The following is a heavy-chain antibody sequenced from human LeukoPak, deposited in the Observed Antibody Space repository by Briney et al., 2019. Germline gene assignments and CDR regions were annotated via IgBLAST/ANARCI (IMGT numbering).Heavy chain of an antibody. V-gene: IGHV4-39*01. D-gene: IGHD3-9*01. CDR1: GGSISSSSYY. J-gene: IGHJ4*02. Sequence: SETLSLTCTVSGGSISSSSYYWGWIRQPPGNGLEWIGSIYYSGSTYYNPSLKSRVTISVDTSKNQFSLKLSSVTAADTAVYYCARQGVLRYFDWLSPPAYWGQGTLVTVSS. CDR2: IYYSGST. CDR3: ARQGVLRYFDWLSPPAY.